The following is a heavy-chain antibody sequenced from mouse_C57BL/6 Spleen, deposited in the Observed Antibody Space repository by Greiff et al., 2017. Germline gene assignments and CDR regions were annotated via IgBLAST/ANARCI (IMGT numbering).Heavy chain of an antibody. CDR1: GFTFSSYG. J-gene: IGHJ1*03. Sequence: EVQLVESGGDLVKPGGSLKLSCAASGFTFSSYGMSWVRQTPDKRLEWVATISSGGSYTYYPDSVKGRFTISRDNAKNTLYLQMSSLKSEDTAMYYCARQGLYWYFDVWGTGTTVTVSS. CDR3: ARQGLYWYFDV. CDR2: ISSGGSYT. V-gene: IGHV5-6*01.